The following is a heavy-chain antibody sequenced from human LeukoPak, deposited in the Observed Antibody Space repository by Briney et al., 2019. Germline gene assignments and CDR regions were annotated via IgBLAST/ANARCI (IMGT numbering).Heavy chain of an antibody. V-gene: IGHV4-59*08. CDR3: ARADESLVYGMDV. J-gene: IGHJ6*02. CDR2: FSYSGST. CDR1: GGSITSDY. Sequence: SETQSLTCTLSGGSITSDYWSWIRQSPGKGLEWIGYFSYSGSTHYSPSLTSRVAISVDTSRNQLSLKLRSVTAADTAIYYCARADESLVYGMDVWGPGTTVIVSS.